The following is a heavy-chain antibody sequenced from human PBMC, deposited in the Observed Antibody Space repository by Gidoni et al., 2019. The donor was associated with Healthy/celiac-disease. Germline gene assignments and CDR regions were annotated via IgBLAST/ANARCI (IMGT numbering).Heavy chain of an antibody. Sequence: EVQLVESGGGLVQPGGSLRLSCAASGFTFSSYCTSGVRQAPGPGLEWVANIKQVGSEKYYVDSVKGRFTISRDNAKNSLYLQMNSLRAEDTAVYYCARGGSSSSYYYYYYGMDVWGQGTTVTVSS. CDR3: ARGGSSSSYYYYYYGMDV. J-gene: IGHJ6*02. CDR1: GFTFSSYC. D-gene: IGHD6-13*01. V-gene: IGHV3-7*01. CDR2: IKQVGSEK.